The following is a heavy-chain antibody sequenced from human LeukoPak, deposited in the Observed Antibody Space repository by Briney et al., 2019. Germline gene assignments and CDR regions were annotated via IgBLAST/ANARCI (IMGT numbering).Heavy chain of an antibody. Sequence: PGGSLRLSCAASGFTFSSYAMHWVRQAPGKGLEWVAVISYDGSNKYYADSVKGRFTISRDNSKNTLYLQMNSLRAEVTAVYYCPPSGGAHWGQGTLVTVS. CDR1: GFTFSSYA. CDR3: PPSGGAH. D-gene: IGHD3-10*01. CDR2: ISYDGSNK. V-gene: IGHV3-30-3*01. J-gene: IGHJ4*02.